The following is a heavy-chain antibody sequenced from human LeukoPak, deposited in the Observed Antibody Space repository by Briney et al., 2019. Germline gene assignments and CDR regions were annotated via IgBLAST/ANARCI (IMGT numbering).Heavy chain of an antibody. V-gene: IGHV1-46*01. J-gene: IGHJ6*03. CDR1: GYTFTSYY. D-gene: IGHD3-3*01. Sequence: ASVKVSCKASGYTFTSYYMHWARQAPGQGLEWMGIINPSGGSTGYAQKFQGRVTMTRDTSTSTVYMELSSLRSEDTAVYYCASRGDTILGYMDVWGKGTTVTVSS. CDR3: ASRGDTILGYMDV. CDR2: INPSGGST.